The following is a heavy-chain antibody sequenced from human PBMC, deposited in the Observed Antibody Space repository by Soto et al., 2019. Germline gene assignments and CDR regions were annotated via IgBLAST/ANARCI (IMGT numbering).Heavy chain of an antibody. V-gene: IGHV3-23*01. D-gene: IGHD2-15*01. CDR2: IEGSGAIT. CDR3: ARDSYYCSGGSCLSYGMDV. CDR1: GFMFSTTD. Sequence: GGSLRLSCAASGFMFSTTDMSWVRQAPGKGLEWVTTIEGSGAITYYADSVKGRFTISRDNSKNTLYLQMNSLRAEDTAVYYCARDSYYCSGGSCLSYGMDVWGQGTTVTVSS. J-gene: IGHJ6*02.